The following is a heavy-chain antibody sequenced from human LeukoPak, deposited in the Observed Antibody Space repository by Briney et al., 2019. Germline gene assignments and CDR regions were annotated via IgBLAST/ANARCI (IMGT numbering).Heavy chain of an antibody. Sequence: ASVKVSCKASGYTFTNYAMPWVRQAPGQRLEWMGWINAGNGNTKYSQKFQGRVTITRDTSASTAYMEMSSLRSEDTAVYYCARGSSGYYLFLDFWGQGTLVTVSS. D-gene: IGHD3-22*01. V-gene: IGHV1-3*01. CDR1: GYTFTNYA. J-gene: IGHJ4*02. CDR3: ARGSSGYYLFLDF. CDR2: INAGNGNT.